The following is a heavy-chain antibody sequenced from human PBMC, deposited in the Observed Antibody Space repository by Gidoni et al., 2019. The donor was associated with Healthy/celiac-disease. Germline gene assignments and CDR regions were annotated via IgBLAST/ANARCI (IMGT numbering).Heavy chain of an antibody. CDR3: AREGARVVLDY. CDR1: GYSISSGYY. V-gene: IGHV4-38-2*02. CDR2: IYHSGST. D-gene: IGHD3-3*01. J-gene: IGHJ4*02. Sequence: QVQLQESGPGLVKPSEPLSRTCAVSGYSISSGYYWGWIRQPPGKGLEWIGSIYHSGSTYYNPSLKSRVTISVDTSKNQFSLKLSSVTAADTAVYYCAREGARVVLDYWGQGTLVTVSS.